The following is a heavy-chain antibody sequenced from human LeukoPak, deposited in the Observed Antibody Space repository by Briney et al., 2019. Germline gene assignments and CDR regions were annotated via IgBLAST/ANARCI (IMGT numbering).Heavy chain of an antibody. V-gene: IGHV4-34*01. CDR2: INHSGST. J-gene: IGHJ3*02. CDR1: GGSFSGYY. D-gene: IGHD6-13*01. Sequence: PSETLSLTCAVYGGSFSGYYWSWIRQPPGKGLEWIGEINHSGSTNYNPSLTSRVTISVDTSKNQFSLKLSSVTAADTAVYYCARLPPRCRVAAAGHDAFDIWGQGTMVTVSS. CDR3: ARLPPRCRVAAAGHDAFDI.